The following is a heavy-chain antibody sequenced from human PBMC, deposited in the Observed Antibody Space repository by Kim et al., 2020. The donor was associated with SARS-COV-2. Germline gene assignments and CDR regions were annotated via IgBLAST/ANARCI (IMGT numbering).Heavy chain of an antibody. CDR3: ARVYCSSTSCLYYPDY. CDR1: GYIFTDYA. CDR2: IHAGSGNP. D-gene: IGHD2-2*01. Sequence: ASVKVSCKASGYIFTDYAVHWVRQAPGQSLEWMGWIHAGSGNPKYSQNFQGRVTITRDTSATTVYMELSSLRSEDTAVYYCARVYCSSTSCLYYPDYWGQGTRVTVSS. V-gene: IGHV1-3*01. J-gene: IGHJ4*02.